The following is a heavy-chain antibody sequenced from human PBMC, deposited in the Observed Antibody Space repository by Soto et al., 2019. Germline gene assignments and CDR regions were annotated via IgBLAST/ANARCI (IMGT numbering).Heavy chain of an antibody. V-gene: IGHV4-34*01. CDR1: GGSFSGYY. D-gene: IGHD2-2*01. J-gene: IGHJ4*02. Sequence: SETLSLTCAVYGGSFSGYYWSWIRDPPGKGLEWIGEINHSGSTNYNPSLKSRVTISVDTSKNQFSLKLSSVTAADTAVYYCARGHTDIVVVPAPFYFDYWGQGTLVTVSS. CDR3: ARGHTDIVVVPAPFYFDY. CDR2: INHSGST.